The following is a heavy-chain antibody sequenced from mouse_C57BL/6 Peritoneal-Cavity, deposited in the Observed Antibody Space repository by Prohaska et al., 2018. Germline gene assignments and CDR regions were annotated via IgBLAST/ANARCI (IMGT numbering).Heavy chain of an antibody. V-gene: IGHV1-5*01. CDR2: IYPGNSDT. CDR3: TRSIYYDYDPFAY. J-gene: IGHJ3*01. CDR1: GYTFTSYW. Sequence: EVQLQQSGTVLARPGASVKMSCKTSGYTFTSYWMHWVKHRPGQGLEWIGAIYPGNSDTSYNQKLKGKAKLTAVTSASTAYMELRSRTNEDSAVYYCTRSIYYDYDPFAYWGQGTLVTVSA. D-gene: IGHD2-4*01.